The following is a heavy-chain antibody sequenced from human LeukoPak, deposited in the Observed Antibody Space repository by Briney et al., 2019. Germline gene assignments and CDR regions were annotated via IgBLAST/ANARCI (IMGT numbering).Heavy chain of an antibody. CDR1: GGSISNYY. D-gene: IGHD3-10*01. CDR3: ARRAYGSGSFNRYYFDY. Sequence: SETLSLTCTVSGGSISNYYWSWIRQPPGKGLEWIGYIYYSGSTNYNPSLKSRVTISVDTSKNQFSLKLNSVTAADTAVYYCARRAYGSGSFNRYYFDYWGRGTLVAVSS. J-gene: IGHJ4*02. V-gene: IGHV4-59*08. CDR2: IYYSGST.